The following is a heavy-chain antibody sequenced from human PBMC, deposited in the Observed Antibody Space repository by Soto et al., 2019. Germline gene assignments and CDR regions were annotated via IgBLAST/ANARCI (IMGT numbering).Heavy chain of an antibody. CDR3: ARKSGLYCSSTSCRQRTYYYYGMDV. CDR1: GFPFSSYS. V-gene: IGHV3-48*02. D-gene: IGHD2-2*01. Sequence: GGSLRLFCAASGFPFSSYSMNWVRQAPGKGLEWVSYISSSSSTIYYADSVKGRFTISRDNAKNSLYLQMNSLRDEDTAVYYCARKSGLYCSSTSCRQRTYYYYGMDVWGQGTTVTVSS. CDR2: ISSSSSTI. J-gene: IGHJ6*02.